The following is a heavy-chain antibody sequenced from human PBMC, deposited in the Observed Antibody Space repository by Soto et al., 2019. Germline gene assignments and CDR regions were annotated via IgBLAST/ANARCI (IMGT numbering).Heavy chain of an antibody. V-gene: IGHV4-59*08. CDR3: ARQGLWFGELSFDY. CDR1: GGSISSYY. Sequence: SETLSLTCTVSGGSISSYYWSWIRQPPGKGLEWIGYIYYSGSTNYNPSLKSRVTISVDTSKNQFSLKLSSVTAADTAVYYCARQGLWFGELSFDYWGQGTLVTVS. J-gene: IGHJ4*02. CDR2: IYYSGST. D-gene: IGHD3-10*01.